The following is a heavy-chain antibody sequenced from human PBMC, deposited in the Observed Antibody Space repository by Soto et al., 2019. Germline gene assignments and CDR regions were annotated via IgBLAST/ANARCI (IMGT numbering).Heavy chain of an antibody. J-gene: IGHJ6*02. CDR1: GFTFSSYE. CDR2: ISSSGSTI. D-gene: IGHD3-10*01. Sequence: GGSLRLSCAASGFTFSSYEMNWVRQAPGKGLEWVSYISSSGSTIYYADSVKGRFTISRDNAKNSLYLQMNSLRAEDTAVYYCARDLYYNYYYGMDVWGQGTTVTVSS. V-gene: IGHV3-48*03. CDR3: ARDLYYNYYYGMDV.